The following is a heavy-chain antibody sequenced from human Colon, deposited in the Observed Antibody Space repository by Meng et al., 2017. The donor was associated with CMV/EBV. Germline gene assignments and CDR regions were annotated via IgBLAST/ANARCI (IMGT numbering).Heavy chain of an antibody. Sequence: SCKDSGYTFNSSGISWVREAPGQGLEWLGWITAYNGNRNYAERFQDRVTMTTDTTSNTVEMELRSLTADDTAIYYCARGSYLGTFDFWGQGTLVTVSS. D-gene: IGHD2-21*01. J-gene: IGHJ4*02. CDR2: ITAYNGNR. CDR1: GYTFNSSG. V-gene: IGHV1-18*01. CDR3: ARGSYLGTFDF.